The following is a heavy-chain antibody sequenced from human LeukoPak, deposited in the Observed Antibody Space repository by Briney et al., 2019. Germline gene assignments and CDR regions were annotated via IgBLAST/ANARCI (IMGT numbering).Heavy chain of an antibody. CDR2: IYYGGST. D-gene: IGHD4-23*01. CDR3: ASLGDYGGNRYFQH. Sequence: SETLSLTCTVSGGSISSSSYYWGWIRQPPGKGLEWIGSIYYGGSTYYNPSLKSRVTISVDTSKNQFSLKLSSVTAADTAVYYCASLGDYGGNRYFQHWGQGTLVTVSS. V-gene: IGHV4-39*07. J-gene: IGHJ1*01. CDR1: GGSISSSSYY.